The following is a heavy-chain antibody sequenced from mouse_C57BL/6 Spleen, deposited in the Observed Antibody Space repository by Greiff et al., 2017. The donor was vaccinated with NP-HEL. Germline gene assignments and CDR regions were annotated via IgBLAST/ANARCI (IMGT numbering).Heavy chain of an antibody. CDR3: ARRYYGPFAY. CDR1: GYTFTDYN. D-gene: IGHD1-1*01. Sequence: EVKVVESGPELVKPGASVKMSCKASGYTFTDYNMHWVKQSHGKSLEWIGYINPNNGGTSYNQKFKGKATLTVNKSSSTAYMELRSLTSEDSAVYYCARRYYGPFAYWGQGTLVTVSA. J-gene: IGHJ3*01. V-gene: IGHV1-22*01. CDR2: INPNNGGT.